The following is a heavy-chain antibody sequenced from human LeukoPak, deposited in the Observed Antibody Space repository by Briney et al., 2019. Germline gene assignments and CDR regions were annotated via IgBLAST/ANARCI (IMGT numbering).Heavy chain of an antibody. CDR3: GGRRV. CDR2: VRSKSDAGTM. V-gene: IGHV3-15*01. J-gene: IGHJ6*04. D-gene: IGHD3-16*01. Sequence: GGSLRLSCAASGFTFSSYSMNWVRQAPGKGLEWVGRVRSKSDAGTMDYAAHVEGRFTISRDDSKNMVYLDMNRLKTEDTAVYYCGGRRVWGNGTVVTVSS. CDR1: GFTFSSYS.